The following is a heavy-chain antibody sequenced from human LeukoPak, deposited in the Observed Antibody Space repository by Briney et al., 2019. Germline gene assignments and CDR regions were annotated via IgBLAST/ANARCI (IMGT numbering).Heavy chain of an antibody. Sequence: PSETLSFTSTVSGVSVSSSYYYWGWIRQPPGKGLEWIASVYYNGNTYYNPSLKSRLIISIDTSKDQFSLKLTSVTAADTAVYYCATQTTGFYWSPNWFDPWGQGTLVTVSS. D-gene: IGHD3-9*01. J-gene: IGHJ5*02. CDR1: GVSVSSSYYY. V-gene: IGHV4-39*01. CDR3: ATQTTGFYWSPNWFDP. CDR2: VYYNGNT.